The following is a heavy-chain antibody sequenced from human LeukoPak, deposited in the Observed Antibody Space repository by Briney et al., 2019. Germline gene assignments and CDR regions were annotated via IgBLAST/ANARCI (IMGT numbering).Heavy chain of an antibody. CDR1: GGSIRTYC. V-gene: IGHV4-59*01. CDR3: ARGRNDNGGMFFDS. CDR2: ISYSGYT. Sequence: SETLSLTCTVSGGSIRTYCWSWIRQAPGKGLEWIGFISYSGYTSYSPSLKSRVAISVDTSKSQFSLRLSSMTAADTAIYYCARGRNDNGGMFFDSWAQGTLVTVSS. D-gene: IGHD4-23*01. J-gene: IGHJ4*02.